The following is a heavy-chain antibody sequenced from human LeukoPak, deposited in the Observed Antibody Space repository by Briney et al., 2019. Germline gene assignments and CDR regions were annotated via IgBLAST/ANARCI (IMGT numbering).Heavy chain of an antibody. V-gene: IGHV1-18*01. J-gene: IGHJ6*02. CDR1: GYTFTSYG. Sequence: ASVKVSCKASGYTFTSYGISWVRQAPGQGLEWMGWISAYNGNTNYAQKFQGRVTITADESTSTAYMELSSLRSEDTAVYYCARGFLTVYYYYGMDVWGQGTTVTVSS. CDR3: ARGFLTVYYYYGMDV. CDR2: ISAYNGNT. D-gene: IGHD3-9*01.